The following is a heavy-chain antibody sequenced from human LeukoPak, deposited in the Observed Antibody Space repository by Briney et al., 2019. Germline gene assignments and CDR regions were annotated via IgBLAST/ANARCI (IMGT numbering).Heavy chain of an antibody. CDR1: GYTFTGYY. D-gene: IGHD2-21*02. J-gene: IGHJ4*02. CDR3: ARGTGGDGGIDYFDY. CDR2: INPNSGGT. V-gene: IGHV1-2*04. Sequence: ASVKVSCKASGYTFTGYYMHWVRQAPGQGLEWMGWINPNSGGTNYAQKFQGWVTMTRDTSISTAYMELSRLRSDDTAVYYCARGTGGDGGIDYFDYWGQGTLVTVSS.